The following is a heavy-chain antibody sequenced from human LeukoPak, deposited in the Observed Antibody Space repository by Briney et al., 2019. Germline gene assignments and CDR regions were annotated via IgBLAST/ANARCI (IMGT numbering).Heavy chain of an antibody. V-gene: IGHV3-7*05. CDR3: ARDGAIGRAFDI. Sequence: GGSLRLSCAASGFTFISYWMTWVRQAPGKGLEWAANMKQDGSEKHYMDSVEGRFTISRDNAKNSLYLQMNSLRAEDTAVYYCARDGAIGRAFDIWGQGTMVTVSS. D-gene: IGHD1-26*01. CDR2: MKQDGSEK. CDR1: GFTFISYW. J-gene: IGHJ3*02.